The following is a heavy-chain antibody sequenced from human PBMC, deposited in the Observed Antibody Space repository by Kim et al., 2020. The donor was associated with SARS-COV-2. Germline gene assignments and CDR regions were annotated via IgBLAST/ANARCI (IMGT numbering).Heavy chain of an antibody. D-gene: IGHD3-10*01. Sequence: SETLSLTCTVSGASISSYYWSWIRQPAGKGLEWIGRIYTSGSTNYNPSLKSRVTMSVDTSKNQFSLKLSSVTAADTAVYYCARTLSPYYYGSGTLYGMDVWGQGTTVTVSS. J-gene: IGHJ6*02. V-gene: IGHV4-4*07. CDR3: ARTLSPYYYGSGTLYGMDV. CDR2: IYTSGST. CDR1: GASISSYY.